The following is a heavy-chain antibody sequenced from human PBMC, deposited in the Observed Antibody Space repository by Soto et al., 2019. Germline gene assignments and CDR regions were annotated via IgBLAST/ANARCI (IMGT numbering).Heavy chain of an antibody. CDR2: ISYDGSNK. V-gene: IGHV3-30*18. CDR1: GFTFNSYG. D-gene: IGHD6-25*01. CDR3: AKTAGWSYCYGMDV. J-gene: IGHJ6*02. Sequence: WGSLRLSCASSGFTFNSYGMHWVRQAPGKGLEQVAVISYDGSNKYYADSVKGRFTISRDKSKNTLYLQMNSLRAEDTDVYYCAKTAGWSYCYGMDVWGQGTTVTVSS.